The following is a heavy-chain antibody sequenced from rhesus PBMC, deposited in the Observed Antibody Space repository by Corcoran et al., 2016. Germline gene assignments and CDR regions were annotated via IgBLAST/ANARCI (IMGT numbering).Heavy chain of an antibody. J-gene: IGHJ4*01. CDR1: GFSLSTSGMA. CDR3: ALRSCTSTTCYFYFDY. CDR2: IYWNDDK. D-gene: IGHD2-2*01. V-gene: IGHV2-1*01. Sequence: QVTLKESGPALVKPTQTLTLTCTFSGFSLSTSGMAVGWIRRPSRQTLEWLSHIYWNDDKYYSTSLKSRLTISKYTSKHHVVLTMTNMDPVDTATYYCALRSCTSTTCYFYFDYWGQGVLVTVSS.